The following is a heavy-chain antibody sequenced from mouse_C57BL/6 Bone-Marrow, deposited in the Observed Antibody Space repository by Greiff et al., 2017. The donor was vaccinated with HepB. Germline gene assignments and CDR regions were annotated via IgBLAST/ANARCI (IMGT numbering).Heavy chain of an antibody. Sequence: EVQLVESGGGLVQPGGSLKLSCAASGFTFSDYGMAWVRQAPRKGPEWVAFISNLAYSIYYADTVTGRFTISRENAKNTLYLEMSSLRSEDTAMYYCARSTMVTTNYAMDYWGQGTSVTVSS. CDR1: GFTFSDYG. CDR2: ISNLAYSI. V-gene: IGHV5-15*01. J-gene: IGHJ4*01. D-gene: IGHD2-2*01. CDR3: ARSTMVTTNYAMDY.